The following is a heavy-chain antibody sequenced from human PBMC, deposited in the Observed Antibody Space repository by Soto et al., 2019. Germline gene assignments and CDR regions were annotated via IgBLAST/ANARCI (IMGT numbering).Heavy chain of an antibody. CDR3: ARDSYCSGGSCYSFRHRDTAMVKYYYYGMDV. CDR1: GFTFSSYG. CDR2: IWYDGSNK. Sequence: GGSLRLSCAASGFTFSSYGMHWVRQAPGKGLEWVAVIWYDGSNKYYADSVKGRFTISRDNSKNTLYLQMNSLRAEDTAVYYCARDSYCSGGSCYSFRHRDTAMVKYYYYGMDVWGQGTTVTVSS. V-gene: IGHV3-33*01. J-gene: IGHJ6*02. D-gene: IGHD2-15*01.